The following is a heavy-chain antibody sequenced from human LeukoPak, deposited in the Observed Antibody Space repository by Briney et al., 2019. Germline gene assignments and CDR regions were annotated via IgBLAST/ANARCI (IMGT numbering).Heavy chain of an antibody. CDR3: ARDGGKEMIRERGAFDI. J-gene: IGHJ3*02. CDR1: GGSISSGGYY. V-gene: IGHV4-31*03. D-gene: IGHD3-10*02. CDR2: IYYSGST. Sequence: PSETPSLTCTVSGGSISSGGYYWSWIRQHPGKGLEWIGYIYYSGSTYYNPSLKSRVTISVDTSKNQFSLKLSSVTAADTAVYYCARDGGKEMIRERGAFDIWGQGTMVTVSS.